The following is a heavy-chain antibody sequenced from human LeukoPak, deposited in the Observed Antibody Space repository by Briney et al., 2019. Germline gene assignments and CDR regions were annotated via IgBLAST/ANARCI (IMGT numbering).Heavy chain of an antibody. CDR2: INPSGGST. Sequence: ASVKVSCKASGYTFTSYYMHWVRQAPGQGLEWMGIINPSGGSTSYAQKFQGRVTMTRDMSTSTVYMELSSLRSEDTAVYYCARAGGGSSSWTGYFDYWGQGTLVIVSS. D-gene: IGHD6-13*01. J-gene: IGHJ4*02. CDR3: ARAGGGSSSWTGYFDY. V-gene: IGHV1-46*01. CDR1: GYTFTSYY.